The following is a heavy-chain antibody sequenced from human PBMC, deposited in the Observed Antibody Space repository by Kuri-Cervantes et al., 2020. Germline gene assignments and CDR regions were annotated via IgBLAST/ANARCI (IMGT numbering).Heavy chain of an antibody. V-gene: IGHV4-59*01. D-gene: IGHD5-12*01. CDR3: ARGGRGYSGLDPPLS. CDR2: IYYSGST. Sequence: SETLSLTCTVSGGSISSYYWSWIRQPPGKGLEWIGYIYYSGSTNYNPSLKSRVTISVDTPKNQFSLKLSSVTAADTAVYYCARGGRGYSGLDPPLSWGQGTLVTVSS. CDR1: GGSISSYY. J-gene: IGHJ4*02.